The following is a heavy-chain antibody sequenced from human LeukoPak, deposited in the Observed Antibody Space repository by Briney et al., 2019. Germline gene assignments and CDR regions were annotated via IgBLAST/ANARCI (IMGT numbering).Heavy chain of an antibody. D-gene: IGHD3-10*01. CDR2: TYYRSKWYN. Sequence: SQTLSLTCGISGDSVSRNNASWTWIRQSPSRGLEWLGRTYYRSKWYNGSAVSVKSRITINPDTSKKHFSLQLSSVTAADTAVYYCARRGSLWLYSNYYYYGMDVWGQGTTVTVSS. V-gene: IGHV6-1*01. J-gene: IGHJ6*02. CDR1: GDSVSRNNAS. CDR3: ARRGSLWLYSNYYYYGMDV.